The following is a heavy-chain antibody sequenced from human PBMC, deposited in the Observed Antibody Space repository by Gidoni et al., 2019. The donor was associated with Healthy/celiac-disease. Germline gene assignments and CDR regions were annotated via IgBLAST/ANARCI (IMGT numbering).Heavy chain of an antibody. CDR3: AKDGSLDTAMVDPTYYYYGMDV. V-gene: IGHV3-23*01. CDR2: ISGSGGST. CDR1: GFTFSSYA. Sequence: EVQLLESGGGLVQPGGSLRLSCAASGFTFSSYAMSWVRQAPGKGLEWVSAISGSGGSTYYADSVKGRFTISRDNSKNTLYLQMNSLRAEDTAVYYCAKDGSLDTAMVDPTYYYYGMDVWGQGTTVTVSS. J-gene: IGHJ6*02. D-gene: IGHD5-18*01.